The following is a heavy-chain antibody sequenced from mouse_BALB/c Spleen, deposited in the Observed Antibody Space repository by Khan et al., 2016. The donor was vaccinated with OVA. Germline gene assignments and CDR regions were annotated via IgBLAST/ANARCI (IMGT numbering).Heavy chain of an antibody. V-gene: IGHV1S134*01. CDR1: GSTFTSYG. Sequence: EVQLVESGAELGRPGSSVKLSCKTSGSTFTSYGIKWVKQRPGQGLEWIGYINPGNGNTDYNEKFQGKAILTSDTSSSTAYMQRRSLTSEDSAIYFCTTAYYRYYFDYWGQGTTLTVSS. CDR3: TTAYYRYYFDY. D-gene: IGHD2-14*01. J-gene: IGHJ2*01. CDR2: INPGNGNT.